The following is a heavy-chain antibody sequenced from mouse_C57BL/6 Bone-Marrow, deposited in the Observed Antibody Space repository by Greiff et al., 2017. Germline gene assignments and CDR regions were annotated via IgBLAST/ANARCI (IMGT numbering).Heavy chain of an antibody. J-gene: IGHJ1*03. V-gene: IGHV1-22*01. CDR3: AREEGYYYGSSYVWYFDV. CDR1: GYTFTDYN. D-gene: IGHD1-1*01. CDR2: INPNNGGT. Sequence: VQLQQSGPELVKPGASVKMSCKASGYTFTDYNMHWVKQSHGKSLEWIGYINPNNGGTSYNQEFKGKATLTVNKSSSTAYMELRSLTSEDSAVYYCAREEGYYYGSSYVWYFDVWGTGTTVTVSS.